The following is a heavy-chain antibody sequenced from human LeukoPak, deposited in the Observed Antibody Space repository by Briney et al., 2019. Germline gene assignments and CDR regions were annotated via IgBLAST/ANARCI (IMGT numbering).Heavy chain of an antibody. V-gene: IGHV4-34*01. D-gene: IGHD5-18*01. CDR3: ARLRRYSYRYFDY. CDR1: GGSFSGYY. J-gene: IGHJ4*02. Sequence: SETLSLTCAVYGGSFSGYYWSWIRQPPGKGLEWIGEINHSGSTNYNPSLKSRVTISVGTSKNQFSLKLSSVTAADTAVYYCARLRRYSYRYFDYWGQGTLVTVSS. CDR2: INHSGST.